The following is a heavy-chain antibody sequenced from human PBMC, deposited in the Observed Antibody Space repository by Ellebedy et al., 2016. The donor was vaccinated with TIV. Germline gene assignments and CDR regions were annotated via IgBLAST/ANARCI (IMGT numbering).Heavy chain of an antibody. CDR3: ARAPLVIAARDYYYYYYMDV. CDR1: GYTFTSFD. J-gene: IGHJ6*03. D-gene: IGHD6-6*01. V-gene: IGHV1-8*01. CDR2: MNPNSGNT. Sequence: ASVKVSXXATGYTFTSFDINWVRQATGQGLEWMGWMNPNSGNTGYAQKFQGRVTMTRNTSISTAYMELGSLTSEDTAVYYCARAPLVIAARDYYYYYYMDVWGKGTTVTVSS.